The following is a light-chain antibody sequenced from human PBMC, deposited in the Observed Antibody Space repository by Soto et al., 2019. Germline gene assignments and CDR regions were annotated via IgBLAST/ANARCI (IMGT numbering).Light chain of an antibody. Sequence: EIVLTQSPGTLSFSPGERATLTCRASQSVSSSYLAWFQQKPGQAPRLLIYGESSRATGIPDRFSGSGSGKEFTLTISRLEPEDFAVYYCKQYANAQFTFGRGTKVDIX. CDR3: KQYANAQFT. CDR2: GES. J-gene: IGKJ3*01. CDR1: QSVSSSY. V-gene: IGKV3-20*01.